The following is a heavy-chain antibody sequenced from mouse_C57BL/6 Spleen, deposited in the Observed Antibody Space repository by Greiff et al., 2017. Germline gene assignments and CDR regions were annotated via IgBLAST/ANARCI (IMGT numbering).Heavy chain of an antibody. CDR2: IYPGSGST. CDR3: AREDFGSSPLFAMDY. CDR1: GYTFTSYW. Sequence: QVQLQQPGAELVKPGASVKMSCKASGYTFTSYWITWVKQRPGQGLEWIGDIYPGSGSTNYNEKFKSKATLTVDTSSSTAYMQFSSLTSEDPAVYYCAREDFGSSPLFAMDYWGQGTSVTVSS. J-gene: IGHJ4*01. V-gene: IGHV1-55*01. D-gene: IGHD1-1*01.